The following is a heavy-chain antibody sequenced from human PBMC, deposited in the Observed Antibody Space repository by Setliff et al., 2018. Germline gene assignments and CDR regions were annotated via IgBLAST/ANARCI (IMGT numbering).Heavy chain of an antibody. V-gene: IGHV4-59*01. CDR3: ARGGTFRYFDF. CDR2: VYYSGTA. D-gene: IGHD5-12*01. CDR1: DGSLSTYY. Sequence: SETLSLTCTVSDGSLSTYYWSWIRQPLGKGLEFIVYVYYSGTANYSPSLRSRLTISVDTSKNQFSLKLRSVTAADTAVYYCARGGTFRYFDFWGQGAPVTVSS. J-gene: IGHJ4*02.